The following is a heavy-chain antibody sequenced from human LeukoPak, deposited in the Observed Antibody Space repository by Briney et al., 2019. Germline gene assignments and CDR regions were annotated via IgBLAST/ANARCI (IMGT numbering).Heavy chain of an antibody. CDR2: IRSSSTTI. CDR3: ARERVIAAAGDGFDS. V-gene: IGHV3-48*02. D-gene: IGHD2-21*01. Sequence: GGSLRLSCAASGFTFSDYSMNWVRQAPGKGLELGSYIRSSSTTIFYADSVKGRFTISRDNAKISLFLQMNGLRDEDTALYYCARERVIAAAGDGFDSWGQGTLVTVSS. CDR1: GFTFSDYS. J-gene: IGHJ4*02.